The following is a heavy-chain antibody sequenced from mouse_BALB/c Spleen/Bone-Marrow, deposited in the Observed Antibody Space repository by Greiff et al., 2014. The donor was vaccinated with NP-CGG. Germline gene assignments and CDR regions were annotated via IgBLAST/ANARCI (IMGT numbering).Heavy chain of an antibody. CDR2: INTYFGDI. J-gene: IGHJ4*01. CDR1: GYTFTDSA. D-gene: IGHD2-5*01. CDR3: ARGYSNNYAMDY. V-gene: IGHV1S137*01. Sequence: QVQLQQSGAELVRPGVSVKISCKGSGYTFTDSAMHWVKQSHAESLEWIGVINTYFGDISYNQKFKGKATIAVDKTSRTVYMELARLTAEDSAIYYCARGYSNNYAMDYWGQGTSVTVSS.